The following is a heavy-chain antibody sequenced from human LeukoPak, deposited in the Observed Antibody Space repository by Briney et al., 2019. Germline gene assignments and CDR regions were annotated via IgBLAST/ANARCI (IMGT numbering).Heavy chain of an antibody. CDR3: ARDGYEGRDY. J-gene: IGHJ4*02. D-gene: IGHD5-18*01. CDR1: GFIFSNYS. V-gene: IGHV3-48*02. Sequence: GGSLRLSCAVSGFIFSNYSMNWVRQAPGKGLEWVSWISSTSNTIYYADSVKGRFTISRDNAKNSLDLQMNSLRDEDTAVYYCARDGYEGRDYWGQGTLVTVPS. CDR2: ISSTSNTI.